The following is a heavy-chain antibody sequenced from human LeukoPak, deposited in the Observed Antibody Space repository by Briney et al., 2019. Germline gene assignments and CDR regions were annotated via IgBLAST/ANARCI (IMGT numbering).Heavy chain of an antibody. Sequence: GASVKVSCKVSGYTLTELSMHWVRQAPGKGLEWMGGFDPEDGETIYAQKFQGKVTMTRDMSTRTVYMELSSLRSEDTAVYYCARDDTLKRHAFDIWGQGTMVTVSS. V-gene: IGHV1-24*01. CDR3: ARDDTLKRHAFDI. CDR2: FDPEDGET. CDR1: GYTLTELS. D-gene: IGHD2-15*01. J-gene: IGHJ3*02.